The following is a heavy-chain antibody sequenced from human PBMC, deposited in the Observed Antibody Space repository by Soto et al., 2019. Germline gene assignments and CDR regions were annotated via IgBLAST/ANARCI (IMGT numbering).Heavy chain of an antibody. J-gene: IGHJ6*02. V-gene: IGHV6-1*01. CDR2: TYYRSKWYN. Sequence: PSQTLSLTCAISGDSVSSNSAAWNRIRQSPSRGLEWLGRTYYRSKWYNDYAVSVKSRITINPDTSKNQFSLQLNSVTPEDTAVYYCARDSYCSSTSCYRWDYYGMDVWGQGTTVTVSS. CDR1: GDSVSSNSAA. CDR3: ARDSYCSSTSCYRWDYYGMDV. D-gene: IGHD2-2*02.